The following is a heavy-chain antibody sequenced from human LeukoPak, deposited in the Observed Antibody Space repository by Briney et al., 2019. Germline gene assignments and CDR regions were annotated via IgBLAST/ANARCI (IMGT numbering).Heavy chain of an antibody. CDR1: GGSISSSGYY. J-gene: IGHJ4*02. V-gene: IGHV4-39*07. D-gene: IGHD6-19*01. Sequence: SETLSLTCTVSGGSISSSGYYWSWIRQPPGKGLEWIGEINHSGSTNYNPSLKSRVTMSVDTSKNQFSLKLSSVTAADTAVYYCARGQLGLVGSPITNYFDYWGQGTPVTVSS. CDR3: ARGQLGLVGSPITNYFDY. CDR2: INHSGST.